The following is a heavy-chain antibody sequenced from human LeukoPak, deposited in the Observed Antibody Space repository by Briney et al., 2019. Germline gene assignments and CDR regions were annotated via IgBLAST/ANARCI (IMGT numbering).Heavy chain of an antibody. CDR3: ARERFYCSSTSCYPNWFDP. V-gene: IGHV1-18*04. Sequence: WASVKVSCKAAGYTFTSYGISWVRQAPGQGLEWMGWISAYNGNTNYAQKLQGRVTMTTDTSTSTVYMELRSLRSVDTAVYYCARERFYCSSTSCYPNWFDPWGQGTLVTVSS. D-gene: IGHD2-2*01. CDR1: GYTFTSYG. CDR2: ISAYNGNT. J-gene: IGHJ5*02.